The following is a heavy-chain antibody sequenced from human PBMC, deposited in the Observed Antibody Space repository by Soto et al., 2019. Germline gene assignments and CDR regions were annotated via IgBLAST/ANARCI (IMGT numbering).Heavy chain of an antibody. CDR1: GFTFSYYW. Sequence: GSLRLSCAASGFTFSYYWMHWVRQAPGQGLVWVSRIHSDGSATNYADSVKGRFTISRDNAKNTVYLQMNGLRGDDTAIYYCGRGDLGGFDIWGQGTMVTVSS. V-gene: IGHV3-74*01. J-gene: IGHJ3*02. CDR3: GRGDLGGFDI. CDR2: IHSDGSAT. D-gene: IGHD3-16*01.